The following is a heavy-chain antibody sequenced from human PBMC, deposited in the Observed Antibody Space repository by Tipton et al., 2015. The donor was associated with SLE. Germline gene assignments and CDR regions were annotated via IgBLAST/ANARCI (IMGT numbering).Heavy chain of an antibody. V-gene: IGHV4-34*01. Sequence: TLSLTCAVYGGSFSGYYWSWIRQPPGKGLEWIGEINHSGSTNYNPPLKSRVTISVDTSKNQFSLKLSSVTAADTAVYYCARDLVNIVATSYYYYGMDVWGQGTTVTVSS. J-gene: IGHJ6*02. CDR3: ARDLVNIVATSYYYYGMDV. CDR2: INHSGST. CDR1: GGSFSGYY. D-gene: IGHD5-12*01.